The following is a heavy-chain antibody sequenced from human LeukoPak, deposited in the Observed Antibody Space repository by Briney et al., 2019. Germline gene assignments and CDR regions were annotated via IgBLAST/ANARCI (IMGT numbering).Heavy chain of an antibody. CDR2: INDAGSHI. CDR1: GFMLSGSA. J-gene: IGHJ4*02. CDR3: ARDHYYGSGSYDNFDY. V-gene: IGHV3-21*01. D-gene: IGHD3-10*01. Sequence: GGSLRLSCAASGFMLSGSAMNWVRQAPGKGLEWVSSINDAGSHIYYADSVKGRFTIPRDNSKNTLYLQMNSLRAEDTAVYYCARDHYYGSGSYDNFDYWGQGTLVTVSS.